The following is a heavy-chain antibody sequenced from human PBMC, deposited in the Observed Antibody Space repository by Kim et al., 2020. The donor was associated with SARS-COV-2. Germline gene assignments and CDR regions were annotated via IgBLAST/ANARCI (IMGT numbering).Heavy chain of an antibody. CDR1: GYTFTGYY. CDR3: ARSPEYMYSSGWYKDLYYYYGMDV. J-gene: IGHJ6*02. V-gene: IGHV1-2*06. CDR2: INPNSGGT. D-gene: IGHD6-19*01. Sequence: ASVKVSCKASGYTFTGYYMHWVRQAPGQGLEWMGRINPNSGGTNYAQKFQGRVTMTRDTSISTAYMELSRLRSDDTAVYYCARSPEYMYSSGWYKDLYYYYGMDVWGQGTTVTVSS.